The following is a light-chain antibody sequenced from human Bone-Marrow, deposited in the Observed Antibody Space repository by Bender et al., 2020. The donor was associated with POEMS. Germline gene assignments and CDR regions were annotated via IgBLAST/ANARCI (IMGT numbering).Light chain of an antibody. CDR2: TNN. J-gene: IGLJ2*01. Sequence: QSVLTQPPSASGTPGQTVTISCSGTSSNIGSNYVYWYQQLPGTAPRLLIYTNNERPSGVPDRFSGSKSGNTASLTVSGLQAEDEAVYYCSSYAGTNKVVFGGGTKLTVL. V-gene: IGLV1-47*02. CDR3: SSYAGTNKVV. CDR1: SSNIGSNY.